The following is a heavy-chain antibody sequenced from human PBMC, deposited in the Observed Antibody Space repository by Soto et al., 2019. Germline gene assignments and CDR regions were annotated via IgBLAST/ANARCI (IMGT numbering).Heavy chain of an antibody. V-gene: IGHV3-64D*06. Sequence: GGSLRLSCSASGFTFSSYAMHWVRQAPGKGLEYVSGISGNGGSTYYAVSVKGRFTISRVNSKNTLYLQMISLRAEVTAVYYCVRGSGGCGELLGYYDMEVWGQAPTVTVAS. CDR2: ISGNGGST. D-gene: IGHD3-10*01. CDR3: VRGSGGCGELLGYYDMEV. J-gene: IGHJ6*02. CDR1: GFTFSSYA.